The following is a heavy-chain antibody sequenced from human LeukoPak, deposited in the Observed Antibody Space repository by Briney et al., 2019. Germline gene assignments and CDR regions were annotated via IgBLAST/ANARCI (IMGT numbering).Heavy chain of an antibody. D-gene: IGHD2-8*02. Sequence: GGSLRLPCVASGFTFSDFHMSWIRQAPGKGLEWVSYISGGSTYLDYADSVEGRFTLSRDNAKNSLYLQMNSLRAEDTAVYYCARDTGRSRYYYGMDVWGKGTTVTVSP. V-gene: IGHV3-11*06. J-gene: IGHJ6*04. CDR2: ISGGSTYL. CDR3: ARDTGRSRYYYGMDV. CDR1: GFTFSDFH.